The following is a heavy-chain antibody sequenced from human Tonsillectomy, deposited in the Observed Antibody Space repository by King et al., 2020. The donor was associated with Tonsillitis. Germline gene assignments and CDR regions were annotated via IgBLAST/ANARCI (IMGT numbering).Heavy chain of an antibody. CDR2: ISYDGSNK. Sequence: VQLVESGGGVVQPGRSLRLSCAASGFTFSIYGMHWVRQAPGKGLEWVAVISYDGSNKYYADSVKGRFTISRDNSKNTLYLQMNSLRPKDTAVYYCAKPRFAGIGYYYYGMDVWGQGTTVTVSS. CDR1: GFTFSIYG. D-gene: IGHD6-13*01. V-gene: IGHV3-30*18. CDR3: AKPRFAGIGYYYYGMDV. J-gene: IGHJ6*02.